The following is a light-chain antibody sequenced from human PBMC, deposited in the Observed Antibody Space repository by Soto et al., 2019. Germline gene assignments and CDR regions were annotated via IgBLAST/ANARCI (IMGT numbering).Light chain of an antibody. CDR2: GAF. CDR3: QQSYTSLVT. CDR1: QSISNY. V-gene: IGKV1-39*01. Sequence: DIQMTQSPSSLSASVGDRVTITCRASQSISNYLNWYQHKPGKAPKLLIYGAFSLQSGVPSRFSGSESGTDFTLTISSLQPDDFATYYCQQSYTSLVTFGGGTKVEIK. J-gene: IGKJ4*02.